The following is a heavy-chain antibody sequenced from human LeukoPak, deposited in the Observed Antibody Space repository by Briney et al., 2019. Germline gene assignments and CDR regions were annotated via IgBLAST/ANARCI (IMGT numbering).Heavy chain of an antibody. CDR1: GYTFTSNY. CDR3: ARAVAAGRGFDY. V-gene: IGHV1-46*01. J-gene: IGHJ4*02. Sequence: ASVKVSCKASGYTFTSNYIHWVRQAPGQGLEWMGTINPSGGSTTFAQKFQGRVTTTRDTSTSTLYMELSSLESDDTAMYFCARAVAAGRGFDYWGQGTLAIVSS. CDR2: INPSGGST. D-gene: IGHD6-13*01.